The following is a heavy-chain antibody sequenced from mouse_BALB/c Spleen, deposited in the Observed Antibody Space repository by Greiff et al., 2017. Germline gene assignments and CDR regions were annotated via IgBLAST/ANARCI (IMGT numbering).Heavy chain of an antibody. CDR1: GFNIKDTY. CDR3: ARGVLDYGSSPAWFAY. Sequence: VQLKQSGAELVKPGASVKLSCTASGFNIKDTYMHWVKQRPEQGLEWIGRIDPANGNTKYDPKFQGKATITADTSSNTAYLQLSSLTSEDTAVYYCARGVLDYGSSPAWFAYWGQGTLVTVSA. CDR2: IDPANGNT. D-gene: IGHD1-1*01. J-gene: IGHJ3*01. V-gene: IGHV14-3*02.